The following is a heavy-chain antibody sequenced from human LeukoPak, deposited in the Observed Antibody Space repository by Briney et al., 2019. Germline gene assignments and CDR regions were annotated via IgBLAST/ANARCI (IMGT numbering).Heavy chain of an antibody. Sequence: SETLSLTCGVYGGSLSPYYWSWIRQPPGKGLEWIGEIDHSGSTNYNPSLKSRATISLDKSKNQVFLKVNSVTAADTALYYCARAPEVYGGNSNWFDPWGQGTLVTVSS. J-gene: IGHJ5*02. V-gene: IGHV4-34*01. CDR1: GGSLSPYY. CDR3: ARAPEVYGGNSNWFDP. CDR2: IDHSGST. D-gene: IGHD4-23*01.